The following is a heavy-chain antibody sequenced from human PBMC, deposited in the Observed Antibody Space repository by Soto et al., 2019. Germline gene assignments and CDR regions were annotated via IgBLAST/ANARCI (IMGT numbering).Heavy chain of an antibody. CDR3: ARCRSSGWPNWFEP. Sequence: QVQLVQSGAEVKKPGASVKDSCKASGYTFTSYAMHWVRQAPGQRLEWMGWINAGNGNTKYSQKFQGRVTINRDKSASTAYMELSSLRSEDTAVYYCARCRSSGWPNWFEPWGQGTLVTVSS. J-gene: IGHJ5*02. CDR2: INAGNGNT. V-gene: IGHV1-3*01. CDR1: GYTFTSYA. D-gene: IGHD6-19*01.